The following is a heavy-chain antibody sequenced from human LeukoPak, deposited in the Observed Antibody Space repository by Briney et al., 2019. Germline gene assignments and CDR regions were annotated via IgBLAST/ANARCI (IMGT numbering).Heavy chain of an antibody. V-gene: IGHV3-9*01. CDR1: GFTFDDYA. CDR3: ARARGNSYFDD. Sequence: GRSLRLSCAASGFTFDDYAMHWVRQAPGKGLEWVSGITWNSDNTDYADSVRGRFIISRDNAKNSLYLQMNSLRPEDTAFYYCARARGNSYFDDWGQGTLVTVSS. D-gene: IGHD1-7*01. J-gene: IGHJ4*02. CDR2: ITWNSDNT.